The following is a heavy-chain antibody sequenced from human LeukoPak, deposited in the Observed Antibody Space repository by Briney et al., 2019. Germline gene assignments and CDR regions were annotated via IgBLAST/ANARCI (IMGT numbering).Heavy chain of an antibody. J-gene: IGHJ6*03. CDR1: GYTFTGYY. CDR3: ARNSERDSSSWYFPDYYYMDV. CDR2: INPNSGGT. Sequence: GASVKVSCKASGYTFTGYYMHWVRQAPGQGLEWMGWINPNSGGTNYAQKFQGRVTMTRDTSISTAYMELSRLRSDDTAVYYCARNSERDSSSWYFPDYYYMDVWGKGTTVTVSS. V-gene: IGHV1-2*02. D-gene: IGHD6-13*01.